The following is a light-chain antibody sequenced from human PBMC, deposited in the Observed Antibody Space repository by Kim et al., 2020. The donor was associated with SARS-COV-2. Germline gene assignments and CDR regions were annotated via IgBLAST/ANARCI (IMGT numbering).Light chain of an antibody. CDR1: QGISSY. J-gene: IGKJ4*01. CDR2: AAS. V-gene: IGKV1-9*01. CDR3: QQLRT. Sequence: SFLSASVGDRVTITCRASQGISSYLAWYQQKPGKAPKLLIYAASTLQSGVPSRFSGSGSGTEFTPTISSLQPEDFATYYCQQLRTFGGGTKVDIK.